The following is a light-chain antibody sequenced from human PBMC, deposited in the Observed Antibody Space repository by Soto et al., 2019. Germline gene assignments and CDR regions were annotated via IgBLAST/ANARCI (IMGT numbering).Light chain of an antibody. J-gene: IGLJ1*01. CDR3: YSYAGGLSV. CDR2: DVT. Sequence: QSALTQPASASGSPGPSIPISCPGSSREVGTYNLVSWYQQHPGNVPKLIIFDVTKRPSGVSNRVSGSKSGNTASLTISGLQAEDEATYYCYSYAGGLSVFGTGTKVTVL. V-gene: IGLV2-23*02. CDR1: SREVGTYNL.